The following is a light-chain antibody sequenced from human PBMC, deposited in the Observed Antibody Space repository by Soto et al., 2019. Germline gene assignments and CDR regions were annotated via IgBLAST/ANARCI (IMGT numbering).Light chain of an antibody. J-gene: IGKJ4*01. CDR1: QSISSTS. CDR2: GAS. CDR3: QRYGNSPPLT. Sequence: VLTQSPGTLSLSPGERATLSCRASQSISSTSLAWYQHQPGQAPRLLVYGASVRASGIPDRFSGGGSGTDFTLTISRLEPEDFAVYYCQRYGNSPPLTFGGGTKGEIK. V-gene: IGKV3-20*01.